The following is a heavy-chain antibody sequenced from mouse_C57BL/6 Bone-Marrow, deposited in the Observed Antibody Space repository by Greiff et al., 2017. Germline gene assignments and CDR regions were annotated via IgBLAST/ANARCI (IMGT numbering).Heavy chain of an antibody. CDR3: ARRGVTTVVGGDLMDY. J-gene: IGHJ4*01. CDR2: IAPSNSET. CDR1: GYTFTSYW. V-gene: IGHV1-52*01. Sequence: QVQLQQPGAELVRPGSSVKLSCKASGYTFTSYWMHWVKQRPIQGLEWIGNIAPSNSETPYNQKFKDKATLTVDKSSSTAYMQLSSLTSGDSAVFSGARRGVTTVVGGDLMDYWGQGTSVTVSS. D-gene: IGHD1-1*01.